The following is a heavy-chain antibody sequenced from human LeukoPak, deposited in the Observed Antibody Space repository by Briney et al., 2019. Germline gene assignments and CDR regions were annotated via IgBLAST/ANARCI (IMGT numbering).Heavy chain of an antibody. CDR3: ARRIAAAGFDY. Sequence: GGSLRLSCTASGFTFSSYGMHWVRQAPGKGLEWVALIWYDGNIKYYSDSVKGRFTISRDNSKDTLFLQMNSLRAEDTDVYYCARRIAAAGFDYWGQGTLVTVSS. V-gene: IGHV3-33*01. CDR1: GFTFSSYG. D-gene: IGHD6-13*01. CDR2: IWYDGNIK. J-gene: IGHJ4*02.